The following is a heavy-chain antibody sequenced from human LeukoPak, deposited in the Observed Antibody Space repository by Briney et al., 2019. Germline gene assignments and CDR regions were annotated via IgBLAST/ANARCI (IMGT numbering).Heavy chain of an antibody. V-gene: IGHV3-7*01. J-gene: IGHJ4*02. D-gene: IGHD1-7*01. CDR1: GFIFSSYR. CDR2: IKKDGSEK. CDR3: AKDSRSWKYICPVAN. Sequence: GGALRLSCAAPGFIFSSYRMSWVRQAPGKGLEWVAHIKKDGSEKYYVDSVKGRFTISRDNAKNSLYLQMNSLRAEDTAVYYCAKDSRSWKYICPVANWGQGTLVTVSS.